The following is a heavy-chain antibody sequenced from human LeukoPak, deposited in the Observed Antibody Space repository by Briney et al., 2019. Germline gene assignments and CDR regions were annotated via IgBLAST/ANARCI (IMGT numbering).Heavy chain of an antibody. CDR1: GFTFSSYG. V-gene: IGHV3-33*01. J-gene: IGHJ4*02. D-gene: IGHD3-3*01. CDR2: IWNDGSNK. CDR3: AREFYDFWSGYYGSEFDY. Sequence: PGGSLRLTCAASGFTFSSYGMHWVRKAPGKGLGREAVIWNDGSNKYYADSVKGRFTISRDNSKNTLYLQMNSLRAEDTAVYYCAREFYDFWSGYYGSEFDYWGQGTLVTVSS.